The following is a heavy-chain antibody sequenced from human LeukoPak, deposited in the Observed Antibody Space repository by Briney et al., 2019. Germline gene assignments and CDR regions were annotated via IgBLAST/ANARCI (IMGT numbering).Heavy chain of an antibody. CDR1: SGSISSYY. CDR3: ARHEWDTYSSDY. Sequence: KPSETLSLTCTLSSGSISSYYWTWIRQPPGKGLEWIGYTHYSGTTDYNPSLKRRVTMSVDMSKNQFSLDLSSVTAADTAVYFCARHEWDTYSSDYWGQGTLVTVSS. D-gene: IGHD1-26*01. V-gene: IGHV4-59*08. CDR2: THYSGTT. J-gene: IGHJ4*02.